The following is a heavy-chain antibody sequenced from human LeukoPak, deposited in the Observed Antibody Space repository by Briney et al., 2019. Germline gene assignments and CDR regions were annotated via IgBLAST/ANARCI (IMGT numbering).Heavy chain of an antibody. Sequence: PGGSLRLSCAASGFTFSSYEMNWVRQAPGKGLEWVSYISSSGSTIYYADSVKGRFTISRDNAKNSLYLQMNSLRAEDTAVYYCARIGYGMVRGRAHYYYYGMDVWSQGTTVTVSS. CDR2: ISSSGSTI. D-gene: IGHD3-10*01. CDR1: GFTFSSYE. CDR3: ARIGYGMVRGRAHYYYYGMDV. J-gene: IGHJ6*02. V-gene: IGHV3-48*03.